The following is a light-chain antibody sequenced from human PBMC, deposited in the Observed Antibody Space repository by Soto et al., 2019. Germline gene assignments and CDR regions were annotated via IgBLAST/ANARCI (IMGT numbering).Light chain of an antibody. V-gene: IGLV1-40*01. J-gene: IGLJ1*01. CDR2: DDN. CDR3: QSYDSSLSGYV. Sequence: QSVLTQPPSVSGAPGQRVTISCTGSTSNIGAGYDLHWYQQLPGTAPKLLIYDDNNRPSGVPDRFSGSKSGTSASLAITGLQAEDEADYYWQSYDSSLSGYVFGTGTKVTVL. CDR1: TSNIGAGYD.